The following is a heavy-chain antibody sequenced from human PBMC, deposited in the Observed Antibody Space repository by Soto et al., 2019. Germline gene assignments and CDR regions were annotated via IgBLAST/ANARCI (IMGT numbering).Heavy chain of an antibody. V-gene: IGHV4-39*01. D-gene: IGHD2-15*01. CDR2: IYYSGST. J-gene: IGHJ4*02. Sequence: QLQLRESGPGLVKPSETLSLTCTVSGGSISSSSYYWGWIRQPPGKGLEWIGSIYYSGSTYYNPSLKSRVTISVDTSKNQFSLKLNSVTAADTAVYYCARRPYCSGGSCNTFDYWGQGTLVTVSS. CDR3: ARRPYCSGGSCNTFDY. CDR1: GGSISSSSYY.